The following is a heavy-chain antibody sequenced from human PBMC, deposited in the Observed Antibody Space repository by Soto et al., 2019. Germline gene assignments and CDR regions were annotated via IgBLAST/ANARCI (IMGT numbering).Heavy chain of an antibody. D-gene: IGHD6-6*01. CDR1: GGSFSGYY. Sequence: SETLSLTCAVYGGSFSGYYWSWIRQPPGKGLEWIGEINHSGSTNYNPSLKSRVTISVDTSKNQFSLKLSSVTAADTAVYYCARSLEKEYSSSVPSRLYYFDYWGQGTLVTVSS. CDR3: ARSLEKEYSSSVPSRLYYFDY. J-gene: IGHJ4*02. CDR2: INHSGST. V-gene: IGHV4-34*01.